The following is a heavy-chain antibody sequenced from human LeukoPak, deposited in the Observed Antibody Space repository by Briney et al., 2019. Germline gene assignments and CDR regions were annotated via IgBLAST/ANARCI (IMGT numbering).Heavy chain of an antibody. V-gene: IGHV3-23*01. CDR3: AKDWGLGGSYKGVDY. CDR2: ISGSGSST. Sequence: QPGGSLRLSCAASGFTFSSFGMSWVRQAPGKGLEWVSAISGSGSSTYYADSVKGRFTISRDNSKNTLYLQMNSLRAEDTAVYYCAKDWGLGGSYKGVDYWGQGTLVTVSS. J-gene: IGHJ4*02. CDR1: GFTFSSFG. D-gene: IGHD1-26*01.